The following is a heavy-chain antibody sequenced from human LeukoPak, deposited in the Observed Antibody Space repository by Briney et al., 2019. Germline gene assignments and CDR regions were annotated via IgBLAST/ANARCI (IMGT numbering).Heavy chain of an antibody. Sequence: PGRSLRLSCAASGFTFDDYAMHWVRQAPGKGLEWVSGISWNSGSIGYADSVKGRFTISRDNAKNSLYLQMNSLRAEDTALYYCARTYYYYVDVWGKGTTVTVSS. CDR1: GFTFDDYA. CDR3: ARTYYYYVDV. V-gene: IGHV3-9*01. J-gene: IGHJ6*03. CDR2: ISWNSGSI.